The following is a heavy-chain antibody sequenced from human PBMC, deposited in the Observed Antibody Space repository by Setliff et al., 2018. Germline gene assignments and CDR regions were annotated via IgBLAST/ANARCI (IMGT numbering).Heavy chain of an antibody. D-gene: IGHD6-6*01. CDR2: VFATGNT. V-gene: IGHV4-61*09. CDR3: ARDRSDGLDSFDY. Sequence: SETLSFTCTVSGASISSGQNYWSWIRQPAGKGLEWIGHVFATGNTEYNPSLESRVTFSVDTSKNQFSLKLTSVTVADSAVYYCARDRSDGLDSFDYWGQGAQVTVSS. J-gene: IGHJ4*02. CDR1: GASISSGQNY.